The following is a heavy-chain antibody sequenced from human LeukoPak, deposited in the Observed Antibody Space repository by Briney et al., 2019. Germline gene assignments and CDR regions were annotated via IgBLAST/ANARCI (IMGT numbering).Heavy chain of an antibody. D-gene: IGHD2-15*01. J-gene: IGHJ4*02. CDR1: GGAISSYY. V-gene: IGHV4-59*08. Sequence: SETLSLTCTVSGGAISSYYWTWIRQPPGKGLEWIGYVYYSGSTNYNPSLKSRVTISVDTSKNQFSLKLSSVTAADTAVYYCARSVRSSPFDYWGQGTLVTVSS. CDR2: VYYSGST. CDR3: ARSVRSSPFDY.